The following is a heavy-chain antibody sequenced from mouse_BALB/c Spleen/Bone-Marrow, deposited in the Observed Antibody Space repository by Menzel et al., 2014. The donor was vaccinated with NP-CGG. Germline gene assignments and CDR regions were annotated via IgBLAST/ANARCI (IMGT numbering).Heavy chain of an antibody. V-gene: IGHV5-6-4*01. CDR3: TRDPYYYGSSYAMDY. J-gene: IGHJ4*01. CDR2: ISSGGSYT. CDR1: GFTFSSYT. Sequence: DVKLVESGGGLVKPGGSLKLSCAASGFTFSSYTMSWVRQTPEKRLEWVATISSGGSYTYYPDSVKGRFTISRDNAKNXLYLQMSSLKSEDTAMYYCTRDPYYYGSSYAMDYWGQGTSVTVSS. D-gene: IGHD1-1*01.